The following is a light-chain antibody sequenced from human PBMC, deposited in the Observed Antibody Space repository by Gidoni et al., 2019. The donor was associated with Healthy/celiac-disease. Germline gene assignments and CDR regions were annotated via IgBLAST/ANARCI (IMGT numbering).Light chain of an antibody. CDR2: KAS. CDR3: QQYNSYPVT. J-gene: IGKJ1*01. V-gene: IGKV1-5*03. CDR1: QSISSW. Sequence: DIQMPRSPSTLSASVGDRVTITCRASQSISSWLAWYQQKPGKAPKLLIYKASSLESGVPSRFSGSGSGTEFTLTISSLQPDDFATYYCQQYNSYPVTFGQGTKVEIK.